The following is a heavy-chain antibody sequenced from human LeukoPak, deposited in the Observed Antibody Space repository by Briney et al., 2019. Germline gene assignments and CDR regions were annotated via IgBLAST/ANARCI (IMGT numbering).Heavy chain of an antibody. Sequence: GRSLRLSCAASGFTFSTLAIHWVRQAPGKGLEWVANLRPDGSEEYYVDSVKGRFTISRDNAKNSLYLQINSLRAEDTAVYYCARVDWIFDSWGQGTLVTVSS. J-gene: IGHJ4*02. CDR2: LRPDGSEE. CDR3: ARVDWIFDS. D-gene: IGHD3/OR15-3a*01. CDR1: GFTFSTLA. V-gene: IGHV3-7*05.